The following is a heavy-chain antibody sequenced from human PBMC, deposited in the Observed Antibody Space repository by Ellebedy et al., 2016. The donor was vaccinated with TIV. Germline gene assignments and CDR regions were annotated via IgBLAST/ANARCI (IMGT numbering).Heavy chain of an antibody. J-gene: IGHJ5*02. V-gene: IGHV4-59*08. CDR1: GASISTYY. Sequence: MPGGSLRLSCTVSGASISTYYWSPIRPPPGKGLEWIGYIYYSGSTNYNHSLKSRVTISVDTSKNPFALKLSSVTAADTAVYYGARHIRITMVRGVITNWFDPWGQGTLVSVSS. D-gene: IGHD3-10*01. CDR3: ARHIRITMVRGVITNWFDP. CDR2: IYYSGST.